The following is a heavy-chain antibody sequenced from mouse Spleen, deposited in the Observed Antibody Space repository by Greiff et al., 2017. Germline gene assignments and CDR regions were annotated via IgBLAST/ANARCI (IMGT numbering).Heavy chain of an antibody. D-gene: IGHD1-1*01. CDR2: INPYNGGT. Sequence: VQLQQSGPVLVKPGASVKMSCKASGYTFTDYYMNWVKQSHGKSLEWIGVINPYNGGTSYNQKFKGKATLTVDKSSSTAYMELNSLTSEDSAVYYCARRYYGSRYAMDYWGQGTSVTVSS. CDR1: GYTFTDYY. V-gene: IGHV1-19*01. CDR3: ARRYYGSRYAMDY. J-gene: IGHJ4*01.